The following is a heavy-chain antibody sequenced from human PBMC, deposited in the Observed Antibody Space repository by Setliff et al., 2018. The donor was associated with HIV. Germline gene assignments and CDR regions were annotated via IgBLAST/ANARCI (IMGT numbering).Heavy chain of an antibody. Sequence: GGSLRLSCAASGFTFSSYVMHWVRQAPGKGLEWVAVISYDGSNKYYAESVKGRFTISRDNSKNTLYLQMNSLRAEDTAMYYCARDDSIAGRAKYYFDYWGQGTLVTVSS. V-gene: IGHV3-30-3*01. CDR2: ISYDGSNK. CDR3: ARDDSIAGRAKYYFDY. D-gene: IGHD6-13*01. CDR1: GFTFSSYV. J-gene: IGHJ4*02.